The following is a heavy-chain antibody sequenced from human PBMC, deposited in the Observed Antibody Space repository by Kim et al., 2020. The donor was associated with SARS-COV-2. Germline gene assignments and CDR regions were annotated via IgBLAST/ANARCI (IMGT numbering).Heavy chain of an antibody. CDR2: ISAYNGNT. Sequence: ASVKVSCKASGYTFTSYGISWVRQAPGQGLEWMGWISAYNGNTNYAQKLQGRVTMTTDTSTSTAYMELRSLRSDDTAVYYCARNRIPRGIAAGPIDYWGQGTLVTVSS. CDR1: GYTFTSYG. V-gene: IGHV1-18*01. J-gene: IGHJ4*02. CDR3: ARNRIPRGIAAGPIDY. D-gene: IGHD6-13*01.